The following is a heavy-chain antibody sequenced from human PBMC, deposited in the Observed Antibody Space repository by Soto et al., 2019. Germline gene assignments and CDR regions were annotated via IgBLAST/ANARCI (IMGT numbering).Heavy chain of an antibody. CDR3: ARSPNDSSGYYYFGWFDP. CDR2: IYYSGST. CDR1: GGSISSYY. D-gene: IGHD3-22*01. Sequence: ASETLSLTCTVSGGSISSYYWSWIRQPPGKGLEWIGYIYYSGSTNYNPSLKSRVTISVDTSKNQFSLKLSSVTAADTAVYYCARSPNDSSGYYYFGWFDPWGQGTLVTVSS. V-gene: IGHV4-59*01. J-gene: IGHJ5*02.